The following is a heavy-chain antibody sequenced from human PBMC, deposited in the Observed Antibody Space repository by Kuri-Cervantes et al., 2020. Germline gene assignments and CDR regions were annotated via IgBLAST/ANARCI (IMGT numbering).Heavy chain of an antibody. CDR3: ARIRDGYSYYFDY. V-gene: IGHV1-69*02. J-gene: IGHJ4*02. D-gene: IGHD5-24*01. Sequence: SVKVSCKASGGTFSSYTISWVRQAPGQGLEWMGRIIPILGIANYAQKFQGRVTITADKSTSTAYMELSSLRSEDTAVYYCARIRDGYSYYFDYWGQGTLVTGAS. CDR2: IIPILGIA. CDR1: GGTFSSYT.